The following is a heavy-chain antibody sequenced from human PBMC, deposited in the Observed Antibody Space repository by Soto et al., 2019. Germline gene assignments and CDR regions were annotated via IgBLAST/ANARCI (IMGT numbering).Heavy chain of an antibody. Sequence: GESLRLSCAASGFTFSSYWMHWVRQAPGKGLVWVSRINSDGSSTSYADSVKGRFAISRDNAKNTLYLQVSSLRAEDTAVYYCAKDAFDGFDIWGQGTMVTVSS. CDR3: AKDAFDGFDI. V-gene: IGHV3-74*01. CDR1: GFTFSSYW. CDR2: INSDGSST. J-gene: IGHJ3*02.